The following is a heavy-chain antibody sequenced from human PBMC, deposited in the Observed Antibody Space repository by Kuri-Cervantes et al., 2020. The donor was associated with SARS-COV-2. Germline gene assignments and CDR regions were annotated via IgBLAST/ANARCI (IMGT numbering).Heavy chain of an antibody. D-gene: IGHD6-25*01. CDR2: IYTSGST. CDR3: ARVAAGYFDY. CDR1: DDSISTNYY. V-gene: IGHV4-61*02. Sequence: SETLSLTCTVSDDSISTNYYWGWIRQPAGKGLEWIGRIYTSGSTNYNPSLKSRVTISVDTSKNQFSLKLSSVTAADTAVYYCARVAAGYFDYWGQGTLVTVSS. J-gene: IGHJ4*02.